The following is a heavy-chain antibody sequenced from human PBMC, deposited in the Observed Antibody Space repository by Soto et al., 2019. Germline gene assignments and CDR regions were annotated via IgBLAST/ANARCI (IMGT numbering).Heavy chain of an antibody. D-gene: IGHD2-8*01. Sequence: QEQLVQSGAELRKPGASVKVSCLTSGYTFTSYYVHWVRQAPGQGLEWMGIINPSGGYTTYAQKFPGRIHPTQDMSTSTGYMGVSSLTSEDTAVYFCARSQSTGDWNASVAAYFYGLDVLGQGNTVTGAS. CDR1: GYTFTSYY. CDR2: INPSGGYT. V-gene: IGHV1-46*01. CDR3: ARSQSTGDWNASVAAYFYGLDV. J-gene: IGHJ6*02.